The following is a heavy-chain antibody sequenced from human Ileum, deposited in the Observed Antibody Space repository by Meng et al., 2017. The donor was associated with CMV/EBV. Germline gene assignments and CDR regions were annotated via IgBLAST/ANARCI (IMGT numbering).Heavy chain of an antibody. CDR1: EYSLTAKL. J-gene: IGHJ4*02. CDR2: IYPQYRCT. D-gene: IGHD3-9*01. Sequence: QVQLEQAGSEVRNPGSAMKVHCTPSEYSLTAKLLHWVRQTHGQRLEWMGCIYPQYRCTYFAQKLQGRVTMTSDTSITTAYMELSRLTSDDTAIYYCGKEDWYFDFWGQGTLVTVSS. V-gene: IGHV1-2*02. CDR3: GKEDWYFDF.